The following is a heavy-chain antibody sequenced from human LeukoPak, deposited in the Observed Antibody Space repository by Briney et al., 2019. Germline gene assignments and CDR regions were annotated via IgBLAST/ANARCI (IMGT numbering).Heavy chain of an antibody. Sequence: ASVKVSRKASGYTFTSYGISSVRPAPGQGREWVGWISAYNGNTNYAQKLQGRVTMTTGSSTSTAYMELRSLRSDDTAVYYCARALFRYFDWFIDLFEYWGQGTLVTVSS. CDR3: ARALFRYFDWFIDLFEY. D-gene: IGHD3-9*01. J-gene: IGHJ4*02. CDR2: ISAYNGNT. V-gene: IGHV1-18*01. CDR1: GYTFTSYG.